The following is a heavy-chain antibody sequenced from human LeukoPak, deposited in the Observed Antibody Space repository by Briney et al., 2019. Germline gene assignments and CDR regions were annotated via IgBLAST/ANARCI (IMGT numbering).Heavy chain of an antibody. V-gene: IGHV3-74*01. CDR2: IHSDGIGT. J-gene: IGHJ4*02. CDR1: GFTFSSYW. CDR3: ARDQGSFDY. Sequence: PGGSLRLSCAASGFTFSSYWMHWLRQAPGKGLVWVSRIHSDGIGTSYADSVRGRFTISRDNAKNTLYLQMNSLRAEDTAVYYCARDQGSFDYWGQGTLVTVSS.